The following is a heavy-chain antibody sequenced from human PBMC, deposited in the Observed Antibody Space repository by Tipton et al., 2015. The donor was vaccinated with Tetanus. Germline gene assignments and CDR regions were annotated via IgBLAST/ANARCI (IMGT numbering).Heavy chain of an antibody. CDR3: ARVGGGSKWLFDY. D-gene: IGHD3-16*01. V-gene: IGHV5-51*01. J-gene: IGHJ4*02. CDR1: GYNFTVYY. CDR2: VYPGDSTT. Sequence: QLVQSGAEVKKPGESLQISCKGSGYNFTVYYIGWVRQMPGKGLEWMGIVYPGDSTTKYSPSFQGQVTISADRSITTAYLRWSSLKASDTAIYYCARVGGGSKWLFDYWGQGTPVTVSS.